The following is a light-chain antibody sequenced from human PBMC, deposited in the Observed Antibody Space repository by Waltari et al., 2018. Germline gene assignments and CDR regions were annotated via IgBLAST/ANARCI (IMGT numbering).Light chain of an antibody. Sequence: EIVLTQSPGTLSLSPGERATLSCRASQSVSRALAWYQQKPGQAPRLLIYGGTRPTGIPDRFSGSGSGTDFSLTISRLEPEDFAVYYCQHYVRLPATFGQGTKVEIK. CDR2: GGT. CDR3: QHYVRLPAT. J-gene: IGKJ1*01. CDR1: QSVSRA. V-gene: IGKV3-20*01.